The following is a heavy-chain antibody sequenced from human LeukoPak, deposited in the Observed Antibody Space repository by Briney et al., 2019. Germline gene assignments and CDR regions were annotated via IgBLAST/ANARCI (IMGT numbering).Heavy chain of an antibody. CDR1: GFALSTSGVG. CDR2: IYWNDDK. J-gene: IGHJ4*02. D-gene: IGHD3-3*01. CDR3: AHSGGYDFWSGYYFDY. V-gene: IGHV2-5*01. Sequence: SGPTLVNPTQTLTLTCTFSGFALSTSGVGVGWIRQPPGKALEWLALIYWNDDKRYSPSLKSRLTITKDTSKNQVVLTMTNMDPVDTATYYCAHSGGYDFWSGYYFDYWGQGTLVTVSS.